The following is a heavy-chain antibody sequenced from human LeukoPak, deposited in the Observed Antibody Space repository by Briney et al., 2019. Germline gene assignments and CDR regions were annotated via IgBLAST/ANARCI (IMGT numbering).Heavy chain of an antibody. CDR1: GFTVSSNY. CDR3: ARVPQQLDPYYMDV. J-gene: IGHJ6*03. Sequence: PGGSLRLSCAASGFTVSSNYMSWVRQAPGKGLEWVSVIYSGGSTYYADSVKGRFTISRDNSKNTLYLQMNSLRAEDTAVYYCARVPQQLDPYYMDVWGKGTTVTVSS. V-gene: IGHV3-53*01. CDR2: IYSGGST. D-gene: IGHD6-13*01.